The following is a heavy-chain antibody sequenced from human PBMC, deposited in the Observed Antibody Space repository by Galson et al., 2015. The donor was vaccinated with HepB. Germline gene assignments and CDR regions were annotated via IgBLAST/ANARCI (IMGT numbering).Heavy chain of an antibody. CDR3: ARAGEAASRDYYYYMDV. CDR1: GGTFSSYA. D-gene: IGHD2-15*01. Sequence: SVKVSCKASGGTFSSYAISWVRQAPGQGLEWMGGIIPIFGTANYAQKFQGRVTITADESTSTAYMELSSLRSEDTAVYYCARAGEAASRDYYYYMDVWGKGTTVTVSS. CDR2: IIPIFGTA. J-gene: IGHJ6*03. V-gene: IGHV1-69*13.